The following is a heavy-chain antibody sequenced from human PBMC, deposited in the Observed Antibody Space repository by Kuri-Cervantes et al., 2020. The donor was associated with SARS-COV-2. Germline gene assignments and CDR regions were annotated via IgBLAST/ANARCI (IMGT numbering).Heavy chain of an antibody. CDR2: IYHSGST. J-gene: IGHJ6*03. CDR3: ARAPGRDCSSTSCYRVPDYYYMDV. Sequence: LRLSCTVSGGSISSGGYYWSWIRQPPGKGLEWIGYIYHSGSTYYNPSLKSRVTISVDRSKNQFSLKLSSVTAADTAVYYCARAPGRDCSSTSCYRVPDYYYMDVWCKGTTVTVSS. D-gene: IGHD2-2*01. CDR1: GGSISSGGYY. V-gene: IGHV4-30-2*01.